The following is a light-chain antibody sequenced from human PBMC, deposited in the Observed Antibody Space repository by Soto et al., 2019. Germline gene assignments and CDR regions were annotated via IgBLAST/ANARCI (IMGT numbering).Light chain of an antibody. CDR2: DAS. J-gene: IGKJ1*01. Sequence: DIQMTQPPSTLSASVGDRVTITCRASQSLSSWLAWYQQKPGKAPKLLIYDASSLESGVPSRFSGSGSGTEFTLTISSLQPDDFATYYCQQYNTYPWTFGQGTKVDIK. CDR3: QQYNTYPWT. V-gene: IGKV1-5*01. CDR1: QSLSSW.